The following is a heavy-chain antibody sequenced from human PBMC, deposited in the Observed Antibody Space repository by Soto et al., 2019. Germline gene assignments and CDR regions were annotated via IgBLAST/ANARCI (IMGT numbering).Heavy chain of an antibody. CDR3: ARASSEWSRFDY. Sequence: QVPLQESGPGQVKPWGTLSLTCSVSGGSMSRYYWTWIRQFPGKGLEWIGYVYDNGITKYNPSLNSRLTIAADTSRNQFSLKVTTVTDADTALYYCARASSEWSRFDYWGQGTLVTVSS. J-gene: IGHJ4*02. D-gene: IGHD6-6*01. CDR1: GGSMSRYY. CDR2: VYDNGIT. V-gene: IGHV4-59*01.